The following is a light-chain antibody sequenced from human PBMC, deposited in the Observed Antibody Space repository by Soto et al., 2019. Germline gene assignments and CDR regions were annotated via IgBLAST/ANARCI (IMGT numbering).Light chain of an antibody. CDR2: DAS. J-gene: IGKJ4*01. V-gene: IGKV3-11*01. Sequence: EIVLTQSPATLSLSPGERATLSCRASHSVSNFLVWYQQKAGQAPRLLIYDASTRATGIPARFSGSGSGTDFTLTISRLEPEDFAVYYCQQRSNWPQVFGGGTRVEIK. CDR3: QQRSNWPQV. CDR1: HSVSNF.